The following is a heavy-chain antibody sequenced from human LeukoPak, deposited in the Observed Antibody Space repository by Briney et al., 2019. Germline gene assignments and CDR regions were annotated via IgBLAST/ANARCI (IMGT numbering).Heavy chain of an antibody. Sequence: GGSLRLSCAASGFTFSDYYMSWIRQAPGKGLEWVSAISGSGGTTYYADSVKGRFTISRDNSKNTLYLQMNSLRAEDTAVYYCAKGYCTNGVCYFDYWGQGTLVTVSS. J-gene: IGHJ4*02. CDR1: GFTFSDYY. CDR2: ISGSGGTT. D-gene: IGHD2-8*01. V-gene: IGHV3-23*01. CDR3: AKGYCTNGVCYFDY.